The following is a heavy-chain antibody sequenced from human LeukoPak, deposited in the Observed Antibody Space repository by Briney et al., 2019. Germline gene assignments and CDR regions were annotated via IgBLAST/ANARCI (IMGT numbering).Heavy chain of an antibody. V-gene: IGHV4-59*01. CDR2: IYYSGST. CDR1: GGSISSYY. CDR3: ARDRGSLGGFDY. J-gene: IGHJ4*02. Sequence: SETLSLTCTVSGGSISSYYWSWIRQPPGKGLEWIAYIYYSGSTNYNPSLMSRVTISVDTSKNQLSLKLTSVTAADAAVYYCARDRGSLGGFDYWGQGTLVTVSS. D-gene: IGHD3-16*01.